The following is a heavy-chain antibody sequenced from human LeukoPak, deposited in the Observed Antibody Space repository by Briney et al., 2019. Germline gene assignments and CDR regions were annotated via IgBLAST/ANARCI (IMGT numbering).Heavy chain of an antibody. V-gene: IGHV1-2*02. D-gene: IGHD5-12*01. CDR1: GYTFTVYY. CDR3: ARVLGGFSYFGY. CDR2: INPNSGGT. Sequence: ASVEVSCKASGYTFTVYYMHWVRQAPGQGLEWMGWINPNSGGTNYAQKFQGRVTMTRDTSINSAYMELSRLRSDDTAVYYCARVLGGFSYFGYWGQGTLVTVSS. J-gene: IGHJ4*02.